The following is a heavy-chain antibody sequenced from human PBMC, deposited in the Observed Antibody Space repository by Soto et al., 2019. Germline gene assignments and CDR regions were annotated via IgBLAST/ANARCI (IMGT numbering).Heavy chain of an antibody. V-gene: IGHV4-4*07. Sequence: SETLSLTCTVSGGSINTFYWSWVRQPAGKGLEWIGRIFSSGSTSFNPSLESRVAMSVDTSKNHFSLNVSSVTAADMAVYYCAREGSYSAYNFAHGIQLWSFDFWGQGALVNVSS. CDR3: AREGSYSAYNFAHGIQLWSFDF. J-gene: IGHJ4*02. CDR1: GGSINTFY. D-gene: IGHD5-12*01. CDR2: IFSSGST.